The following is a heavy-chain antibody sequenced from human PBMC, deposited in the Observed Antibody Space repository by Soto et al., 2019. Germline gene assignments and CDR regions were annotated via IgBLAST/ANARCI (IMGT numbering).Heavy chain of an antibody. CDR2: IRGSTYGGTT. J-gene: IGHJ6*02. D-gene: IGHD3-3*01. CDR3: YRDGDFYGLGV. CDR1: GFTSDDYDYA. V-gene: IGHV3-49*04. Sequence: PGGSLSLSCTFSGFTSDDYDYALTWVRQAPGKGLQWLGLIRGSTYGGTTEYAASVKGRFTISRDDSKGITYLQMNSLKTEDTAVYSCYRDGDFYGLGVWGQGTAVTVSS.